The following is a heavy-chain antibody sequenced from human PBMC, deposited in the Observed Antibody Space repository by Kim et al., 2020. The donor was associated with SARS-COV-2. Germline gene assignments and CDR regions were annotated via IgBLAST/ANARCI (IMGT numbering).Heavy chain of an antibody. D-gene: IGHD6-6*01. CDR1: GFTFSSYS. Sequence: GGSLRLSCAASGFTFSSYSMNWVRQAPGKGLEWVSSISSSSSYIYYADSVKGRFTISRDNAKNSLYLQMNSLRAEDTAVYYCARDYGAARLYYYYGMDVWGQGTTVTVSS. CDR3: ARDYGAARLYYYYGMDV. CDR2: ISSSSSYI. J-gene: IGHJ6*02. V-gene: IGHV3-21*01.